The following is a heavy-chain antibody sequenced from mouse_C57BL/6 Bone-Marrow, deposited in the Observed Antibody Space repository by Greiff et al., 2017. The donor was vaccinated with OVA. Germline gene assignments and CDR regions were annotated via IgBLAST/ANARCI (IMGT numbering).Heavy chain of an antibody. V-gene: IGHV1-81*01. CDR1: GYTFTSYG. CDR2: IYPRSGNT. J-gene: IGHJ4*01. CDR3: ARERNGSSNFFYAMDY. D-gene: IGHD1-1*01. Sequence: QVQLQQSGAELARPGASVKLSCKASGYTFTSYGISWVKQRTGQGLEWIGEIYPRSGNTYYNEKFKGKATMTAYKSSSTAYMELRSLTSEDSAVYVCARERNGSSNFFYAMDYWGQGTSVTVST.